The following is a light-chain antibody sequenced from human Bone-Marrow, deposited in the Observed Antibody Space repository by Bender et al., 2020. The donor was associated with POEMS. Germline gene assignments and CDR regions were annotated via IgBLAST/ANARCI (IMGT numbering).Light chain of an antibody. V-gene: IGLV1-44*01. Sequence: GTPGQRVTISCSGGSSNIGAHAVNWYQHLPGTAPKLLIYSSHRRPSEVPDRFSGSRSGTSASLAISGLQSEDEADYYWAVWDDSLNGWVFGGGTKLTVL. CDR2: SSH. CDR1: SSNIGAHA. CDR3: AVWDDSLNGWV. J-gene: IGLJ3*02.